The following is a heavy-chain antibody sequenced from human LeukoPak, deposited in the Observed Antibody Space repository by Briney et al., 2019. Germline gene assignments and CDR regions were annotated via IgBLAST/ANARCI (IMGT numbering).Heavy chain of an antibody. V-gene: IGHV3-7*01. Sequence: GVYLSLYCAASRFTFSSYWMSWLRQAPGKGLEWVANIKQDGSEKYYVDSVKGRFTISRDNAKNSLYLQMNSLRAEDTAVYYCARDARWLLYWGQGTLVTVSS. D-gene: IGHD2-15*01. CDR1: RFTFSSYW. J-gene: IGHJ4*02. CDR3: ARDARWLLY. CDR2: IKQDGSEK.